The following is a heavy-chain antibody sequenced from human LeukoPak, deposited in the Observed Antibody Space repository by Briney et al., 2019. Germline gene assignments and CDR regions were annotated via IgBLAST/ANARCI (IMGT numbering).Heavy chain of an antibody. CDR3: ARGSKIYCSSTSCSDGMDV. D-gene: IGHD2-2*01. V-gene: IGHV1-8*02. CDR2: MNPNSGNT. J-gene: IGHJ6*02. Sequence: ASVKVSCKASGYTLTDYHMIWVRQATGQGLEWMGWMNPNSGNTGYAQKFQGRVTMTRNTSISTAYMELSSLRSEDTAVYYCARGSKIYCSSTSCSDGMDVWGQGTTVTVSS. CDR1: GYTLTDYH.